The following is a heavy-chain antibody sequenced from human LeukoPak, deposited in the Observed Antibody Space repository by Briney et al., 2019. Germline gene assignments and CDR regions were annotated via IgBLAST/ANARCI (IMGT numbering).Heavy chain of an antibody. CDR1: GGSISSSSYY. Sequence: SETLSLTCTVSGGSISSSSYYWGWIRQPPGKGLEWIGSIYYSGSTYYNPSLKSRVTISVDTSKNQFSLKLSSVTAADTAVYYCARDRAVSGTNFDYWGQGTLVTVSS. CDR2: IYYSGST. V-gene: IGHV4-39*07. J-gene: IGHJ4*02. CDR3: ARDRAVSGTNFDY.